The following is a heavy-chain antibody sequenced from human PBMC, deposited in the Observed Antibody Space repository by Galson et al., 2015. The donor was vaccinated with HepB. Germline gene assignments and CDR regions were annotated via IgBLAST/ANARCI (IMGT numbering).Heavy chain of an antibody. CDR1: GFTVSNTY. Sequence: SLRLSCAASGFTVSNTYMNWVRQAPGKGLEWVSVIYSGGATYYADPVKGRFTISGDNSKNTLYLHVNNLRAEDTAVYYCASPFCTGGSCYPLWYWGQGTLVTVSS. CDR3: ASPFCTGGSCYPLWY. D-gene: IGHD2-15*01. CDR2: IYSGGAT. V-gene: IGHV3-53*01. J-gene: IGHJ4*02.